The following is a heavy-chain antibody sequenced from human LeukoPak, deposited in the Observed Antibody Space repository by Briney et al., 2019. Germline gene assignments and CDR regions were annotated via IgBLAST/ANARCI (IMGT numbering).Heavy chain of an antibody. D-gene: IGHD3-16*01. J-gene: IGHJ4*02. Sequence: SETLSLTCAVYGGSFSDYYWIWIRQPPGKGLVWFGEIHHSGGTNYNPSLKSRITISLDMSKNQFSLKLTSVTAADSAVYYCAREGGYLEHWGQGTLVTVSS. V-gene: IGHV4-34*01. CDR1: GGSFSDYY. CDR2: IHHSGGT. CDR3: AREGGYLEH.